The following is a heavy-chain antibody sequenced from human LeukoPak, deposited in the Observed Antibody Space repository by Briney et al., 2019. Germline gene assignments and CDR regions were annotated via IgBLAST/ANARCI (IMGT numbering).Heavy chain of an antibody. CDR1: GFTFSSYG. CDR2: ISYDGSNK. CDR3: AKGYDSSVYYPWYFDY. D-gene: IGHD3-22*01. V-gene: IGHV3-30*18. J-gene: IGHJ4*02. Sequence: SGRSLRLSCAASGFTFSSYGMHWVRQAPGKGLEGVAVISYDGSNKYYADSVKGRFTISRDNSKNTLYLQMNSLRAEDTAVYYCAKGYDSSVYYPWYFDYWGQGTLVTVSS.